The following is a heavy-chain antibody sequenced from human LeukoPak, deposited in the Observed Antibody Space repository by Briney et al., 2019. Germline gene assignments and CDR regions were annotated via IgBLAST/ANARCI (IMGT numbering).Heavy chain of an antibody. Sequence: PGGSLRLSCAASGFTFTKYWMTWVRQAPGKGLEWVANIKQDGSEKFYVDSVKGRFTISRDNAKNSLDLQINSLGAEDTAVYYCARGLDCRSTSCYLDNWGQGPWSPSPQ. J-gene: IGHJ4*02. CDR2: IKQDGSEK. CDR1: GFTFTKYW. CDR3: ARGLDCRSTSCYLDN. V-gene: IGHV3-7*01. D-gene: IGHD2-2*01.